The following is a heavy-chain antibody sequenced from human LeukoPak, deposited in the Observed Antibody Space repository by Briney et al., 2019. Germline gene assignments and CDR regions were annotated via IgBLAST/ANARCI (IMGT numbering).Heavy chain of an antibody. Sequence: ASVKVSCKASGYTFTSSYIHWVRQAPGQGLEWMGIINPSGGSTSYAQKFQGRVTISVDTSKNQFSLKLSSVTAADTAVYYCASSGYSYGHRAPFDYWGQGTLVTVSS. V-gene: IGHV1-46*01. D-gene: IGHD5-18*01. CDR2: INPSGGST. CDR1: GYTFTSSY. J-gene: IGHJ4*02. CDR3: ASSGYSYGHRAPFDY.